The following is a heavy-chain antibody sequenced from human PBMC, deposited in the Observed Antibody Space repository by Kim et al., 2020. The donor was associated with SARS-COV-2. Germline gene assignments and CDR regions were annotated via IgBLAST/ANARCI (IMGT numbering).Heavy chain of an antibody. CDR3: ARFYNYYYYYMDV. Sequence: SETLSLTCTVSGGSISSGGYYWSWIRQHPGKGLEWIGYIYYSGSTYYNPSLKSRVTISVDTSKNQFSLKLSSVTAADTAVYYCARFYNYYYYYMDVWGKGTTVTVSS. CDR1: GGSISSGGYY. J-gene: IGHJ6*03. V-gene: IGHV4-31*03. CDR2: IYYSGST. D-gene: IGHD2-2*02.